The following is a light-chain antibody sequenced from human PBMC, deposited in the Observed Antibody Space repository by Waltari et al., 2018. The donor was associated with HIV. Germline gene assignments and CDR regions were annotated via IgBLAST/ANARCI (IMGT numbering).Light chain of an antibody. CDR2: AAS. J-gene: IGKJ2*01. Sequence: ETVMTQSPAPLSVSPGERAILSCRSSQSVGTSVAWYQQRPGQAPRRLRSAASTRATGVPSRFSGSGSGTEFTLTICSLQSEDFVVYYCQQYSDWPPGFTFGQGTKLDIK. CDR3: QQYSDWPPGFT. V-gene: IGKV3-15*01. CDR1: QSVGTS.